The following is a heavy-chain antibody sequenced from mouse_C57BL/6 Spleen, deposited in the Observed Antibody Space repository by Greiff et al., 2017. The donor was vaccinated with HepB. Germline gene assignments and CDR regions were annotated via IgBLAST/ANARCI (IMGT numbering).Heavy chain of an antibody. CDR3: ARNSNYAGNYFDY. J-gene: IGHJ2*01. CDR2: IWSGGST. D-gene: IGHD2-5*01. Sequence: VKLMESGPGLVQPSQSLSITCTVSGFSLTSYGVHWVRQSPGKGLEWLGVIWSGGSTYYNAAFISRLSISKDNSKSQVFFKMNSLQADDTAIYYCARNSNYAGNYFDYWGQGTTLTVSS. CDR1: GFSLTSYG. V-gene: IGHV2-2*01.